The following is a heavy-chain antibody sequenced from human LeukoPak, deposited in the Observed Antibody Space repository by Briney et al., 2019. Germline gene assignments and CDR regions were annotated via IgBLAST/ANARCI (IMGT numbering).Heavy chain of an antibody. CDR2: FSHDGSK. CDR1: GFTFSSYT. Sequence: QPGGSLRLSCAASGFTFSSYTLHWVRQAPGKGLEWVAAFSHDGSKYYGDSVKGRFTISRDNSKNTLYLQINSLRADDTAVYYCARKHSVAGYFDYWGQGTLVTVSS. CDR3: ARKHSVAGYFDY. J-gene: IGHJ4*02. V-gene: IGHV3-30*04. D-gene: IGHD6-19*01.